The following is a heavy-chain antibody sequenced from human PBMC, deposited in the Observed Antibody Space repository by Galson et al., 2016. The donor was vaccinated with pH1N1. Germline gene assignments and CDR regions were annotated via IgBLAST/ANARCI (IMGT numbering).Heavy chain of an antibody. D-gene: IGHD3-16*01. Sequence: SLRLSCTASGFTFRNAWMTWVRQAPGKGLEWVGRINNNHEGGTADYGAHGKGRFTISRDDSKNMLYLQMHSLKTEDTAVYYCATVWGTVTSWIVALELWGRGTMVTVSS. CDR2: INNNHEGGTA. V-gene: IGHV3-15*01. CDR1: GFTFRNAW. J-gene: IGHJ3*01. CDR3: ATVWGTVTSWIVALEL.